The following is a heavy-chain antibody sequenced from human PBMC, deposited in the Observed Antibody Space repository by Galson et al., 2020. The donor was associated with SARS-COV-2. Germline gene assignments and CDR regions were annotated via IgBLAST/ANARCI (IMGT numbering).Heavy chain of an antibody. CDR1: GYTFTSYY. CDR3: AREDYYDSSGYYYYYGMDV. V-gene: IGHV1-46*01. J-gene: IGHJ6*02. D-gene: IGHD3-22*01. Sequence: ASVKVSCKASGYTFTSYYMHWVRQAPGQGLAWMGIINPSGGSTSYAQKFQGRVTMTRDTSTSTVYMELSSLRSEDTAVYYCAREDYYDSSGYYYYYGMDVWGQGTTVTVSS. CDR2: INPSGGST.